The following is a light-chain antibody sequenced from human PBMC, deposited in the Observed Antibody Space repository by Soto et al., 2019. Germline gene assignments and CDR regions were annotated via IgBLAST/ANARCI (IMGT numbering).Light chain of an antibody. CDR1: SSNIGNNY. CDR3: GTWYSRLSAYV. J-gene: IGLJ1*01. Sequence: QSVLTQPPSVSAAPGQKVTISCSGSSSNIGNNYVSWYQQLPGTAPKLIIYDNNKRPSGIPDRFSGSKSGTSATLGITGLQTGDEADYYCGTWYSRLSAYVFGTGTKLTVL. V-gene: IGLV1-51*01. CDR2: DNN.